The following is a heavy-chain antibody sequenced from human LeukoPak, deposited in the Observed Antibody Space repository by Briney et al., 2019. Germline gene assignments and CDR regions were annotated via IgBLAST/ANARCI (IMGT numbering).Heavy chain of an antibody. J-gene: IGHJ3*02. CDR2: IYYSGRS. V-gene: IGHV4-30-2*01. Sequence: SETLSLTCTVSGGSIMVAAYSWSWIRQPPGKGLEWIGYIYYSGRSYYNPSLKSRVTISLDRSKNQFTLRLSSVTAADTAVYFCARGYGDNSGAFDIWGQGTLVTVSS. CDR1: GGSIMVAAYS. CDR3: ARGYGDNSGAFDI. D-gene: IGHD4-23*01.